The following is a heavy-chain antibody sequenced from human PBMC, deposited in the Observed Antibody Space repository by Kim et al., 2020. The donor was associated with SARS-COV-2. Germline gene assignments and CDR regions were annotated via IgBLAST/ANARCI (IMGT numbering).Heavy chain of an antibody. CDR1: GGSISSSSYY. CDR3: ARHRRGYYDILTGYGPPPDNGFGP. Sequence: SETLSLTCTVSGGSISSSSYYWGWIRQPPGKGLEWIGSMYYSGSTYYNPSLKSRVTISVDTSKNQFSLKLSSVTAADTAVYYCARHRRGYYDILTGYGPPPDNGFGPWGQGTLVTVDS. J-gene: IGHJ5*02. CDR2: MYYSGST. V-gene: IGHV4-39*01. D-gene: IGHD3-9*01.